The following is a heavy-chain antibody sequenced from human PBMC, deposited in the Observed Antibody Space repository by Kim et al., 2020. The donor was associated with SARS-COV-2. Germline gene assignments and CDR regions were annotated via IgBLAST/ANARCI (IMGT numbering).Heavy chain of an antibody. V-gene: IGHV1-69*13. CDR1: GGTFSSYA. Sequence: SVKVSCKASGGTFSSYAISWVRQAPGQGLEWMGGIIPIFGTANYAQKFQGRVTITADESTSTAYMELSSLRSEDTAVYYCARSQESGPKYDILTGYSWYYGMDVWGQGTTVTVSS. CDR2: IIPIFGTA. D-gene: IGHD3-9*01. J-gene: IGHJ6*02. CDR3: ARSQESGPKYDILTGYSWYYGMDV.